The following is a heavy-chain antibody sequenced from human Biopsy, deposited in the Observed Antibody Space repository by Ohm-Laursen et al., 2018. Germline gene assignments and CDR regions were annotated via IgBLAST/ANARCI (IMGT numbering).Heavy chain of an antibody. D-gene: IGHD3-9*01. J-gene: IGHJ1*01. V-gene: IGHV1-69*06. CDR1: EGTFSNYG. CDR3: ATKLTGYFHH. CDR2: NIPILGTG. Sequence: SSVKVSCKAPEGTFSNYGVNWVRQAPGQGLEWLGGNIPILGTGNYAQKFQDRVTVAADTSTSTATMELRGLRSDDTAVYYCATKLTGYFHHWGQRTLVIVSS.